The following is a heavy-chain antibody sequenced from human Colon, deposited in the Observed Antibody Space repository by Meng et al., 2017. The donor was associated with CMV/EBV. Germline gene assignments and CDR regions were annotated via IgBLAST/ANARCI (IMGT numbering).Heavy chain of an antibody. CDR2: IYDTGIT. Sequence: QLHLVERGPGLVKPSETPSLPCIVAGVSVTSGAYHWSWIRQSPGKGLEWIGYIYDTGITIYNPSLKSRVTIFLETSKNQFSLNLNSMTTADTAVYYCAKSRSSTPGIVDDWGQGTLVTVSS. CDR3: AKSRSSTPGIVDD. V-gene: IGHV4-61*08. D-gene: IGHD2/OR15-2a*01. J-gene: IGHJ4*02. CDR1: GVSVTSGAYH.